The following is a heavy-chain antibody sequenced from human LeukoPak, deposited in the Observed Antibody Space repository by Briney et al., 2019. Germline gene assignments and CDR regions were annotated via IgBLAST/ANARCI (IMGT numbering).Heavy chain of an antibody. CDR3: ARLGLDTATPGPNYYYYYGMDV. J-gene: IGHJ6*02. V-gene: IGHV4-39*01. CDR1: GGSISSSSYY. CDR2: IFYSGST. D-gene: IGHD5-18*01. Sequence: PSETLSLTCTVSGGSISSSSYYWGWIRQPPGKGLQWIGSIFYSGSTYYNPSLKSRVTMSVDTSKNQSSLKLSSVTATDTAVYYCARLGLDTATPGPNYYYYYGMDVWGQGTTVTVSS.